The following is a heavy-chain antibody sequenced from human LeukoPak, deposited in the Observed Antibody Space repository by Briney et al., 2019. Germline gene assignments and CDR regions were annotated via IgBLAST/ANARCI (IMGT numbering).Heavy chain of an antibody. CDR3: ARGSSSSVDY. CDR1: GFTCSDYY. J-gene: IGHJ4*02. V-gene: IGHV4-38-2*01. CDR2: IYYSGST. D-gene: IGHD6-6*01. Sequence: GSLRLSCAASGFTCSDYYMSWIRQAPGKGLEWIGSIYYSGSTYYNPSLKSRVTISVDTSKNQFSLKLSSVTAADTAVYYCARGSSSSVDYWGQGTLVTVSS.